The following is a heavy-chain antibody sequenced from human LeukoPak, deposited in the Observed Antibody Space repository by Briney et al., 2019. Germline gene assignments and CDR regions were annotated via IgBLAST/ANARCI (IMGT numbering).Heavy chain of an antibody. Sequence: GGSLRLSCAASGFTFSSYGMHWVRQAPGKGLEWVAVIWYDGSNKYYADSVKGRFTISRDNSKNTLYLQMNSLRAEDTAVYYCARDLNGYSYGYHYYYGMDVWGQGTTVTVSS. J-gene: IGHJ6*02. CDR1: GFTFSSYG. D-gene: IGHD5-18*01. CDR3: ARDLNGYSYGYHYYYGMDV. V-gene: IGHV3-33*01. CDR2: IWYDGSNK.